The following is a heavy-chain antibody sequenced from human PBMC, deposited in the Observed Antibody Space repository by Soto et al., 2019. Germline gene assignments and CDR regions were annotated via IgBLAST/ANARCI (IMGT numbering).Heavy chain of an antibody. V-gene: IGHV3-23*01. J-gene: IGHJ5*02. CDR1: GFIFSNYA. D-gene: IGHD2-21*01. Sequence: PGGSLRLSCAACGFIFSNYAMTWVRQAPGKGLEWVSIVGASGATTFYADSVKGRFTISRDNSKNTMYLEMNSLRAEDTAVYYCVRRVIPGNTRGGFGPWGQGTLVTVSS. CDR3: VRRVIPGNTRGGFGP. CDR2: VGASGATT.